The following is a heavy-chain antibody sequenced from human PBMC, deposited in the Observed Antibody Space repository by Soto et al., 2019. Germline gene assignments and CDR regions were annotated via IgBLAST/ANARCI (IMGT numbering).Heavy chain of an antibody. J-gene: IGHJ4*02. Sequence: GASVKVSCKASGYRFSFYVSNWVRQAPGQGLEWMGWINPSDGNRNFAQKFEDRVTVTTATSTNTVFLELRSLKSDDTAIYYCARDRLRGYDSSGFYSWGQGTMVTVSS. V-gene: IGHV1-18*01. CDR2: INPSDGNR. CDR1: GYRFSFYV. D-gene: IGHD3-22*01. CDR3: ARDRLRGYDSSGFYS.